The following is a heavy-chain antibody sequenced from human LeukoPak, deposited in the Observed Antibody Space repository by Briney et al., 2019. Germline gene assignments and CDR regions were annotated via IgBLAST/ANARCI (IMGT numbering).Heavy chain of an antibody. D-gene: IGHD5-24*01. CDR3: ASLEKDTDYYYGMDV. CDR1: GGSISSYY. CDR2: IYYSGSP. V-gene: IGHV4-59*01. Sequence: SETLSLTCTVSGGSISSYYWSWIRQPPGKGLEWIGYIYYSGSPNYNPSLKSRVTISVDTSKNQFSLKLSSVTAADTAVYYCASLEKDTDYYYGMDVWGQGTTVTVSS. J-gene: IGHJ6*02.